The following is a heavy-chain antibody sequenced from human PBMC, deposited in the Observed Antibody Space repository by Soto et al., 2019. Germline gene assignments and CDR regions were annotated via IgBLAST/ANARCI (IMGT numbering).Heavy chain of an antibody. D-gene: IGHD2-8*01. J-gene: IGHJ3*02. Sequence: GEWLKICCNGSGYNFANGWICWERQMPGRGLEWMGMFFPGDSDTKNSPSLQGQITMSVDKSDSSAYLQWRSLKASDTAMYYCATGYATGLDAFDIWGQGTMVTVSS. CDR3: ATGYATGLDAFDI. V-gene: IGHV5-51*01. CDR2: FFPGDSDT. CDR1: GYNFANGW.